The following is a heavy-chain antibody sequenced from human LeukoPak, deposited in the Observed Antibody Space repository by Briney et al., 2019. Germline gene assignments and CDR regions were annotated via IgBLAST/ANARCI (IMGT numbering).Heavy chain of an antibody. D-gene: IGHD4-23*01. V-gene: IGHV3-7*01. CDR2: IKQDGSEK. J-gene: IGHJ4*02. Sequence: GGSLRLSCVASGFTFSNYAMSWVRQAPGKGLEWVANIKQDGSEKYYVDSVKGRFTISRDNAKNSLYLQMNSLRAEDTAVYYCARDRSRGYSYWGQGTLVTVSS. CDR1: GFTFSNYA. CDR3: ARDRSRGYSY.